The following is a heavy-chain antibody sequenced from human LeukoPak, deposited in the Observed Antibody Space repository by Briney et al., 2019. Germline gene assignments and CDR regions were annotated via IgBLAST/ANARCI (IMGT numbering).Heavy chain of an antibody. J-gene: IGHJ5*02. V-gene: IGHV4-34*01. Sequence: SETLSLTCAVYGGSFSGYYWSWIRQPPGKGLEWIGEINHSGSTNYNPSLKSRVTISVDTSKDQFSLKLSSVTAADTAVYYCARLGPRELLVDYWFDPWGQGTLVTVSS. CDR3: ARLGPRELLVDYWFDP. D-gene: IGHD1-26*01. CDR2: INHSGST. CDR1: GGSFSGYY.